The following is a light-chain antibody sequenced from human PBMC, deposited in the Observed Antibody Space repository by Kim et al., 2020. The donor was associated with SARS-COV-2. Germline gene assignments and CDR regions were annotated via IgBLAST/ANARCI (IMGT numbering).Light chain of an antibody. CDR3: SSYAGSNNLV. Sequence: GQSVAISCTRTSSDVGGYNYVSWYQQRPGKAPKLMIYEVSKRPSGVPDRFSGSKSGNTASLTVSGLQAEDEADYYCSSYAGSNNLVFGGGTQLTVL. V-gene: IGLV2-8*01. CDR1: SSDVGGYNY. CDR2: EVS. J-gene: IGLJ2*01.